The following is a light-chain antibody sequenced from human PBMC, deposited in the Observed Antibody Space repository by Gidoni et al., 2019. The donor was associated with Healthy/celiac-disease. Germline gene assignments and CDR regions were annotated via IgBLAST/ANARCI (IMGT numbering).Light chain of an antibody. V-gene: IGKV1-39*01. CDR3: QQSYSTPLT. CDR2: AAS. Sequence: DIQMTQSQSSLSASVGDRVTITCRASQSISSSLNWYQQKPGKAPKLLIYAASSLQRGVPSRFSGSGSGTDFTLTISSLQPEYFATYYCQQSYSTPLTCGGGTKVEIK. J-gene: IGKJ4*01. CDR1: QSISSS.